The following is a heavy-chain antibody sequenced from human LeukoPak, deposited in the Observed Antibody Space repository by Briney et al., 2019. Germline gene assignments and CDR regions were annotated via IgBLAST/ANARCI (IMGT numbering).Heavy chain of an antibody. V-gene: IGHV3-23*01. CDR1: GFTFSSYA. Sequence: GGSLRLSCAASGFTFSSYAMSWVRQASGKGLEWVSAISGSGGSTYYADSVKGRFTISRDNSKNTLYLQMNSLRAEDTAVYYCAKDLRRYFDWISHFDYWGQGTLVTVSS. J-gene: IGHJ4*02. CDR3: AKDLRRYFDWISHFDY. D-gene: IGHD3-9*01. CDR2: ISGSGGST.